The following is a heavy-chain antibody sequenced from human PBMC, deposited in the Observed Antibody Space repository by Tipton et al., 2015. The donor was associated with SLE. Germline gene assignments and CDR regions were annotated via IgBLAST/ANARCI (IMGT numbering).Heavy chain of an antibody. CDR2: IYNSVPG. CDR3: ARGNKVEEDLDF. CDR1: GGSIGSFS. D-gene: IGHD5-12*01. J-gene: IGHJ4*02. Sequence: TLSLTCTVSGGSIGSFSWTWVRQPPGKGLEWMGYIYNSVPGNYNPSRKSRLTISVDTSKNQFSLRLKTVTAEDTAVYYCARGNKVEEDLDFWGPGILVTVSS. V-gene: IGHV4-59*01.